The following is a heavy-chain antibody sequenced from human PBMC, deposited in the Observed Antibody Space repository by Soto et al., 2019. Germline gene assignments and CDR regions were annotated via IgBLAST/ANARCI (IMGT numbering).Heavy chain of an antibody. CDR2: FDPEDGET. CDR3: ATSGGGYYYDSSGTDAFDI. D-gene: IGHD3-22*01. CDR1: GYTLTELS. J-gene: IGHJ3*02. Sequence: ASVKVSCKVSGYTLTELSMHWVRQAPGKGLEWMGGFDPEDGETIYAQKFQGRVTMTEDTSTDTAYMELSSLRSEDTAVYYCATSGGGYYYDSSGTDAFDIWGQGTMVTVSS. V-gene: IGHV1-24*01.